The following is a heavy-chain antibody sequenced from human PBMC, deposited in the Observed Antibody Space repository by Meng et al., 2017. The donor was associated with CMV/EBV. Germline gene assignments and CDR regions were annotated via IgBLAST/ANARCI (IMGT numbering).Heavy chain of an antibody. J-gene: IGHJ6*02. D-gene: IGHD6-6*01. CDR3: AREWGRSSSPSGGGYYYYGMDV. CDR1: GFTVSSNY. CDR2: IYSGGST. V-gene: IGHV3-66*02. Sequence: GGSLRLSCAASGFTVSSNYISWVRQAPGKGLEWVSVIYSGGSTYYADSVKGRLTISIDHSKNTLYLQMNSLRAEEKAVYYCAREWGRSSSPSGGGYYYYGMDVWGQGTTVTVSS.